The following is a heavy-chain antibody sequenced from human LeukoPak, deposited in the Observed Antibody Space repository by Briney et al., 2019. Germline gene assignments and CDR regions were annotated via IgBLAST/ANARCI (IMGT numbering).Heavy chain of an antibody. CDR1: GYTFTSYD. J-gene: IGHJ3*02. D-gene: IGHD4-11*01. V-gene: IGHV1-8*03. Sequence: ASVKVSCKASGYTFTSYDINWVRQATGQGHEWRGWMNPNSGNTGYAQKCQGRGTITRNTSISTAYMELSSLRSEDTAVYYCARDHYSNQDLGDAFDIWGQGTMVTVSS. CDR2: MNPNSGNT. CDR3: ARDHYSNQDLGDAFDI.